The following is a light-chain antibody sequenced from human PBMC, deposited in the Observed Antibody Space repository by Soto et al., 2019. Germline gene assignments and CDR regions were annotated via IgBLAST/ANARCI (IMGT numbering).Light chain of an antibody. CDR3: SSYTTSASLL. V-gene: IGLV2-14*01. Sequence: QSALTQPASVSGSPGQSIVISSTGTTSDVGAYNYVSWYQRHPGKAPKLMIYEVSTRPSGVSKRFSGSKSGNTASLTISGLQAEDEADYYCSSYTTSASLLFGGGTKLTVL. CDR2: EVS. J-gene: IGLJ2*01. CDR1: TSDVGAYNY.